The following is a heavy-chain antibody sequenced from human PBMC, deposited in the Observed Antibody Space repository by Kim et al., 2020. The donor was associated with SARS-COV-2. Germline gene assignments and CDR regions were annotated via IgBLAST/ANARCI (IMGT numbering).Heavy chain of an antibody. CDR2: INSDGDAYST. D-gene: IGHD6-13*01. CDR1: GFTFSNSG. J-gene: IGHJ3*02. CDR3: SSSSPCSPVDI. V-gene: IGHV3-15*01. Sequence: GGSLRLSCAASGFTFSNSGMRWVRQAPGKGLEWVAGINSDGDAYSTDYVARLFSISTITTDDSLYPQILHLNSLDTEETYFSRGSSSSPCSPVDIWG.